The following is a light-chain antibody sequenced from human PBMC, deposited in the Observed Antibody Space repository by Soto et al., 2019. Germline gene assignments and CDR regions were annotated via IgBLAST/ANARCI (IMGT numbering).Light chain of an antibody. CDR1: ETVNSNY. CDR2: GES. V-gene: IGKV3-20*01. Sequence: IVLTQPPGTLSLSPGERATLSCRASETVNSNYLAWYQQKRGQAPRLLIYGESRRATGIPDRFSGSGSGTDFTLTITRLEPEDFAVYYCQQYGSSRTFGQGTKVDIK. J-gene: IGKJ1*01. CDR3: QQYGSSRT.